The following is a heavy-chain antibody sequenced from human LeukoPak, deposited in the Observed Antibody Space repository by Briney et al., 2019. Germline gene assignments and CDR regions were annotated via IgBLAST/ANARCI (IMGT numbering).Heavy chain of an antibody. V-gene: IGHV1-24*01. CDR3: ATADTISYSNYYDY. CDR1: GYTLTELS. J-gene: IGHJ4*02. CDR2: FDPEDGET. Sequence: GASVKVSCKVSGYTLTELSMYWVRQAPGKGLEWMGGFDPEDGETIYAQKFQGRVTMTEDTSTDTAYMELSSLRSEDTAVYYCATADTISYSNYYDYWGQGTLVTVSS. D-gene: IGHD4-11*01.